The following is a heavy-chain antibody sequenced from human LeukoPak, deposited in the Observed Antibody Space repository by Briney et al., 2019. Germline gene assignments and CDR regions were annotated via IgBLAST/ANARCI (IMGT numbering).Heavy chain of an antibody. J-gene: IGHJ4*02. Sequence: SETLSPTCTVSGGSISSYYWSWIRQPPGKGLEWIGYIYYSGSTNYNPSLKSRVTISVDTSKNQFSLKLSSVTAADTAVYYCARGYYDSSGYGPNFDYWGQGTLVTVSS. CDR1: GGSISSYY. V-gene: IGHV4-59*01. D-gene: IGHD3-22*01. CDR3: ARGYYDSSGYGPNFDY. CDR2: IYYSGST.